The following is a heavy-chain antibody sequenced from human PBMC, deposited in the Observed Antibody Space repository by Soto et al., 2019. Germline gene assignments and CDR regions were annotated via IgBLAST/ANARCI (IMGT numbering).Heavy chain of an antibody. Sequence: ASVKVSCKASGYTFTSYAMHWVRQAPGQRHEWMGWINAGNGNTKYSQKFQGRVTITRDTSASTAYMELSSLRSEDTAVYYCAREYCSGGSCYPSYWYFDLWGRGTLVTVSS. V-gene: IGHV1-3*01. D-gene: IGHD2-15*01. J-gene: IGHJ2*01. CDR2: INAGNGNT. CDR3: AREYCSGGSCYPSYWYFDL. CDR1: GYTFTSYA.